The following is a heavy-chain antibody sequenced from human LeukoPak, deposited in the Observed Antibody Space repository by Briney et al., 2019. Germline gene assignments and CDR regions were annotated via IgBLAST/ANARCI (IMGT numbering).Heavy chain of an antibody. Sequence: SETLSLTCAVYGGSSSGYYWSWIRQPPGKGLEWIGEINHSGSTNYNPSLKSRVTISVDTSKNQFSLKLSSVTAADTAVYYCARDRIVATTYYYYYGMDVWGKGTTVTVSS. D-gene: IGHD5-12*01. CDR3: ARDRIVATTYYYYYGMDV. CDR2: INHSGST. V-gene: IGHV4-34*01. CDR1: GGSSSGYY. J-gene: IGHJ6*04.